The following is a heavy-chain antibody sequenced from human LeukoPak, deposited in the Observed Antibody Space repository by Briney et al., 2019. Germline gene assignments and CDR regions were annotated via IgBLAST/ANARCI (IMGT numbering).Heavy chain of an antibody. J-gene: IGHJ5*02. CDR3: AREGGSKNWFDP. CDR1: GFTFSSYE. V-gene: IGHV3-48*03. CDR2: VTSTGGTT. Sequence: PGGSLRLSCAASGFTFSSYEMNWVRQAPGKGLEWISYVTSTGGTTYYADSVKGRFTISRENAKNTLYLQINRLRAEDTAVYYCAREGGSKNWFDPGAQGTLVTVSA. D-gene: IGHD1-26*01.